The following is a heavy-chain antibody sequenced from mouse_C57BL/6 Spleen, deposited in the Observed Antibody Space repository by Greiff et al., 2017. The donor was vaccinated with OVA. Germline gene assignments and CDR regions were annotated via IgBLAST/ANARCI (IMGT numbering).Heavy chain of an antibody. CDR3: ARNDGYLYYFDY. CDR1: GYTFTSYW. D-gene: IGHD2-3*01. Sequence: VQLQQPGAELVKPGASVKLSCKASGYTFTSYWMQWVKQRPGQGLEWIGEIDPSDSYTNYNQKFKGKATLTVDTSSSTAYMQLSSLTSEDSAVYYCARNDGYLYYFDYWGQGTTLTVSS. J-gene: IGHJ2*01. CDR2: IDPSDSYT. V-gene: IGHV1-50*01.